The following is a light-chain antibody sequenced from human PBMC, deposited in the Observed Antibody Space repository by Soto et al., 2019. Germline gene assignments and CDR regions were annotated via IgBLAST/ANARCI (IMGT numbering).Light chain of an antibody. CDR3: ATWDSSLRAYV. CDR2: DYN. Sequence: QSVLTQPPSASGTPGQRVTISCSGSSSNIGSNYVSWYQHLPGAAPKLLIYDYNRRPSEIPDRFSTSRSGTLATLGITGLQTGDEADYYFATWDSSLRAYVFGPGTKLTVL. V-gene: IGLV1-51*01. CDR1: SSNIGSNY. J-gene: IGLJ1*01.